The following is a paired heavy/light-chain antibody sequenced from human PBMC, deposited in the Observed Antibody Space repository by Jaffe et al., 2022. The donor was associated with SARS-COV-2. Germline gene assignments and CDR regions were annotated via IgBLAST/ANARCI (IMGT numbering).Heavy chain of an antibody. V-gene: IGHV3-48*03. CDR2: ISSSGSTI. CDR1: GFTFSSYE. Sequence: EVQLVESGGGLVQPGGSLRLSCAASGFTFSSYEMNWVRQAPGKGLEWVSYISSSGSTIYYADSVKGRFTISRDNAKNSLYLQMNSLRAEDTAVYYCARGPAHTDIVVVVARRVAFDIWGQGTMVTVSS. D-gene: IGHD2-15*01. J-gene: IGHJ3*02. CDR3: ARGPAHTDIVVVVARRVAFDI.
Light chain of an antibody. CDR3: QAWDSSTRV. J-gene: IGLJ2*01. Sequence: SYELTQPPSVSVSPGQTASITCSGDKLGDKYACWYQQKPGQSPVLVIYQDSKRPSGIPERFSGSNSGNTATLTISGTQAMDEADYYCQAWDSSTRVFGGGTKLTVL. V-gene: IGLV3-1*01. CDR2: QDS. CDR1: KLGDKY.